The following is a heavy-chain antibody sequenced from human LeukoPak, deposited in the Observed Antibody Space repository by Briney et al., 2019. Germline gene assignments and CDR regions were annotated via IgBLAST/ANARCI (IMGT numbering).Heavy chain of an antibody. CDR1: GFTFSSYS. D-gene: IGHD3-10*02. CDR3: AELGITMIGGV. Sequence: PGGSLRLSCAASGFTFSSYSMNWVRQAPGKGLEWVSSISNSSSYIYYADSVKGRFTISRDNAKNSLYLQMNSLRAEDTGVYYCAELGITMIGGVWGKGTTVTISS. V-gene: IGHV3-21*01. CDR2: ISNSSSYI. J-gene: IGHJ6*04.